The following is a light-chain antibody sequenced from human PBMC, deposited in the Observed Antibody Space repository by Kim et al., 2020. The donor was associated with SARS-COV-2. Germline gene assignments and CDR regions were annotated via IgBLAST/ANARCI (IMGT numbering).Light chain of an antibody. J-gene: IGKJ1*01. CDR2: KAS. CDR1: QSISGW. V-gene: IGKV1-5*03. Sequence: DIQMTQSPSTLSASVGDRVTITCRASQSISGWLAWYQQRPGKAPNLLIYKASVLEAGVPSRFSGYNSGAEFTLTITSLQPGDFATYYCQQYDSFPWTFGQGTKMDIK. CDR3: QQYDSFPWT.